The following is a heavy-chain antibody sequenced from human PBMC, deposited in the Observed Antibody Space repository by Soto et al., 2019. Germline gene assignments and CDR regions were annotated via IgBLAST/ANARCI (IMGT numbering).Heavy chain of an antibody. D-gene: IGHD3-3*01. J-gene: IGHJ3*02. Sequence: SVKVSWKASGGTFSSYAISWVRQAPGQGLEWMGGIIPIFGTANYAQKFQGRVTITADESTSTAYMELSSLRSEDTAVYYCARDSPRRVHNDFWSAPSGYAFDIWG. CDR1: GGTFSSYA. CDR3: ARDSPRRVHNDFWSAPSGYAFDI. CDR2: IIPIFGTA. V-gene: IGHV1-69*13.